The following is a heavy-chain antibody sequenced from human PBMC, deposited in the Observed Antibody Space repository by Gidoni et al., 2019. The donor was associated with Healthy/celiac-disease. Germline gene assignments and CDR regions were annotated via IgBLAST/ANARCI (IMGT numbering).Heavy chain of an antibody. D-gene: IGHD3-10*01. CDR3: AKDRGRWFGEYPVY. CDR2: ISGSGGST. V-gene: IGHV3-23*01. J-gene: IGHJ4*02. CDR1: GFTFRSYA. Sequence: EVQLLESGGGLVQPGGSLRLSCAASGFTFRSYAMSWVRQAPGKGLEWVSAISGSGGSTYYADSVKGRFTISRDNSKNTLYLQMNSLRAEDTAVYYCAKDRGRWFGEYPVYWGQGTLVTVSS.